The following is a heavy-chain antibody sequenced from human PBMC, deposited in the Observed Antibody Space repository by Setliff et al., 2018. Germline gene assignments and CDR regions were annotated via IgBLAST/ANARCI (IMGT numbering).Heavy chain of an antibody. J-gene: IGHJ5*02. V-gene: IGHV4-31*03. CDR2: IYYSGST. CDR1: GGSISSGGYY. D-gene: IGHD2-21*01. CDR3: ARGRYWFAPNWFDP. Sequence: SETLSLTCTVSGGSISSGGYYWSWIRQHPGKGLEWIGYIYYSGSTYYNPSLKSRVTISVDTSKDQFSLKLSSVTAADTAVYYCARGRYWFAPNWFDPWGQGTLVTVSS.